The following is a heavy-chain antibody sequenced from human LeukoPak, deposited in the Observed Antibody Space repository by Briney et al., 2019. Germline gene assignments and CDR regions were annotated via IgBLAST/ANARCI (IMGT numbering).Heavy chain of an antibody. D-gene: IGHD5/OR15-5a*01. CDR3: AKDSILGMGVSEV. CDR2: ISNEGRSD. V-gene: IGHV3-30*18. Sequence: PGKSLRLSCVVSGISFTSSGMHWVRQAPGQGLEWVAAISNEGRSDYYADAAKGRFTVSRDTAKNTLYLQMNSLRPEDTAMYFCAKDSILGMGVSEVWGRGTLVTVSS. J-gene: IGHJ2*01. CDR1: GISFTSSG.